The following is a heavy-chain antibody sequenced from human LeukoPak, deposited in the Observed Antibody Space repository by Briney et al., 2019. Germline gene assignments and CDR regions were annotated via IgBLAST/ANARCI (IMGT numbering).Heavy chain of an antibody. CDR1: GFTFSSYA. D-gene: IGHD7-27*01. CDR3: ARSAIAGELYNWFDP. Sequence: GRSLRLSCAASGFTFSSYAMHWVRQAPGKGLEWVAVISYDGSNKYYADSVKGRFTISRDNSKNTLYLQMNSLRAEDTAVYYCARSAIAGELYNWFDPWGQGTLVTVSS. V-gene: IGHV3-30-3*01. CDR2: ISYDGSNK. J-gene: IGHJ5*02.